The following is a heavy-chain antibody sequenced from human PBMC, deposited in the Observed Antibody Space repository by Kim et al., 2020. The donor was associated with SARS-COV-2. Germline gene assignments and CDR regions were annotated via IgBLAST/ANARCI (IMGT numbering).Heavy chain of an antibody. D-gene: IGHD6-13*01. V-gene: IGHV3-21*01. J-gene: IGHJ3*02. CDR3: ARDRGIGAFDI. Sequence: IYYADSVKGRFTISRDNAKNSLYLQMNSLRAEDTAVYYCARDRGIGAFDIWGQGTMVTVSS. CDR2: I.